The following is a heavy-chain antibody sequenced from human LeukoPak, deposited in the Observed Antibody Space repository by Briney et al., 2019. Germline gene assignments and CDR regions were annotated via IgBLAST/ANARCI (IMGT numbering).Heavy chain of an antibody. D-gene: IGHD5-18*01. CDR2: ISAYNGNT. CDR3: ARDEESRGYSYGFDY. CDR1: GYTFTSYG. Sequence: ASVKVSCKASGYTFTSYGISWVRQAPGQGLEWMGWISAYNGNTNYAQKLQGRVTMTTDTSTSTAYMELRSLRSDDTAVYYCARDEESRGYSYGFDYWGQGTLVTVSS. V-gene: IGHV1-18*01. J-gene: IGHJ4*02.